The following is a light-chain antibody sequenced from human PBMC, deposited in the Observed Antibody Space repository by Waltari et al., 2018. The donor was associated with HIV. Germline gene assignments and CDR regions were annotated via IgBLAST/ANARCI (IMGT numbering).Light chain of an antibody. Sequence: QSALTQPPSASGSPGQSVTISCSGTISDVVGYNYVSWYQQYPGKAPKLMIYEATKRPSGVPDRFSGSKSDNTASLTVSGLQAEDEADYYCSAYVGSNNWVFGGGTKLTVL. V-gene: IGLV2-8*01. CDR3: SAYVGSNNWV. CDR2: EAT. J-gene: IGLJ3*02. CDR1: ISDVVGYNY.